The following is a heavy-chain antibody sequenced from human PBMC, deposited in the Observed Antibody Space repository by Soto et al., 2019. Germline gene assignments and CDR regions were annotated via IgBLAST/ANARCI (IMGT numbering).Heavy chain of an antibody. CDR1: GFTFSREW. V-gene: IGHV3-7*02. D-gene: IGHD4-17*01. J-gene: IGHJ4*02. CDR3: ATIGNDYGDYLDR. Sequence: PGGSLRLSCADSGFTFSREWMSRVRQAPVRGLEWVAHIKADSTDIYYVDSVKGRFTIFRDNAKNSLYLQMNSLRVEDTAVYYCATIGNDYGDYLDRWGQGTPVTVPQ. CDR2: IKADSTDI.